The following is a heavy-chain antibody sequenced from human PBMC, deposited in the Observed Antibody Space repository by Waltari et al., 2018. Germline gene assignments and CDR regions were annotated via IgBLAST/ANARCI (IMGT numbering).Heavy chain of an antibody. CDR3: ARSGYYGSGSYRPFDY. V-gene: IGHV1-69*10. D-gene: IGHD3-10*01. CDR2: LIPILGIA. CDR1: GGTFSSYA. J-gene: IGHJ4*02. Sequence: QVQLVQSGAEVKKPGSSVKVSCKASGGTFSSYAISWVRQAPGQGLEWMGGLIPILGIANYAQKFQGRVTITADKSTSTAYMELSSLRSEDTAVYYCARSGYYGSGSYRPFDYWGQGTLVTVSS.